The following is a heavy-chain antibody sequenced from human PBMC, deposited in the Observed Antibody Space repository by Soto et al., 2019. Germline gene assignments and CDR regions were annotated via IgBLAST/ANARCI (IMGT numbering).Heavy chain of an antibody. D-gene: IGHD2-15*01. Sequence: QVQLVQTGAEVKKPGSSVKVSCKASGDTFSRFTISWVRQAPGHGLEWMGGLIPIFGTPNYGQQFQGRVTITADESASTAYMGLSGLVSEDAAGYYCATQKAVRSYTWFDSWGQGTLVTVSS. J-gene: IGHJ5*01. CDR1: GDTFSRFT. CDR2: LIPIFGTP. CDR3: ATQKAVRSYTWFDS. V-gene: IGHV1-69*01.